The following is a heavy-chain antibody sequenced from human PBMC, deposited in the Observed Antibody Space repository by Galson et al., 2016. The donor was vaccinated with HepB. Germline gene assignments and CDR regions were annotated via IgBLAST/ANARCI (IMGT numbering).Heavy chain of an antibody. Sequence: SETLSLTCSVSGASIYNHYWSWVRQVPGMGPEWIGCIDHSGKTVYDLSFQSRVTMSVETSRNQFSLRLSSVTAADTAVYFCGRDLNLDGNYYYGIDVWGRGTTVTVSS. D-gene: IGHD3/OR15-3a*01. CDR1: GASIYNHY. V-gene: IGHV4-59*11. CDR2: IDHSGKT. CDR3: GRDLNLDGNYYYGIDV. J-gene: IGHJ6*04.